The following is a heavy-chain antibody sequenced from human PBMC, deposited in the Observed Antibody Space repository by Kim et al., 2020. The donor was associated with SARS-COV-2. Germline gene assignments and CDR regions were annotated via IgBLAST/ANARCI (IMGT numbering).Heavy chain of an antibody. CDR2: IYYSGST. CDR3: ARESVGATTRLDY. J-gene: IGHJ4*02. Sequence: SETLSLTCTVSGGSVSSGSYYWSWIRQPPGKGLEWIGYIYYSGSTNYNPSLKSRVTISVDTSKNQFSLKLSSVTAADTAVYYCARESVGATTRLDYWGQGTLVTVSS. CDR1: GGSVSSGSYY. D-gene: IGHD1-26*01. V-gene: IGHV4-61*01.